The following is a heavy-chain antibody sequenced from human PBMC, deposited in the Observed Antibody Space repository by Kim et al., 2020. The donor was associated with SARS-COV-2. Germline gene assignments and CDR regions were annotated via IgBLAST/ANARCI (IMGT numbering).Heavy chain of an antibody. CDR3: ARDLDIVPFDA. D-gene: IGHD2-2*03. Sequence: GSLRLSCEASGFSFSTSEMHWVRQAPGKTLEWVSYISYDSKRMGYADAVRGRFTISRDNARNSMYLQMNSLRVEDTAVYYCARDLDIVPFDAWGQGALVTVSS. CDR1: GFSFSTSE. CDR2: ISYDSKRM. J-gene: IGHJ5*02. V-gene: IGHV3-48*03.